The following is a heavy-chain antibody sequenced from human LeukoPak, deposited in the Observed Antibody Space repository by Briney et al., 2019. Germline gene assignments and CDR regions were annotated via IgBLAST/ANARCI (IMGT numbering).Heavy chain of an antibody. Sequence: PGGSLRLSCAASGFTLSDHYMSWIRQSPGKGLEWVSYISTTGVVLYYADSVKGRFTISRDNAQNSLYLQMNSLRAEDTAVYYCARDSHCSSTSCYHYYYMDVWGKGTTVTVSS. CDR1: GFTLSDHY. J-gene: IGHJ6*03. CDR3: ARDSHCSSTSCYHYYYMDV. CDR2: ISTTGVVL. D-gene: IGHD2-2*01. V-gene: IGHV3-11*04.